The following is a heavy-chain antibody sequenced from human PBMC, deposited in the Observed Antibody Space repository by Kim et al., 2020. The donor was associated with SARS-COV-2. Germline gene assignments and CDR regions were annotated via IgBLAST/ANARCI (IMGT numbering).Heavy chain of an antibody. CDR3: ARGMAIGDSATRTDV. CDR2: INSDGSST. V-gene: IGHV3-74*01. D-gene: IGHD1-1*01. CDR1: GFTFSRYW. J-gene: IGHJ6*02. Sequence: GGSLRLPCAASGFTFSRYWMHWVRQAPGKGLVWVSRINSDGSSTTYADSVKGRFTISRDNAKNTLYLQMNSLRAEDTAVYYCARGMAIGDSATRTDVWGQGTTVIVSS.